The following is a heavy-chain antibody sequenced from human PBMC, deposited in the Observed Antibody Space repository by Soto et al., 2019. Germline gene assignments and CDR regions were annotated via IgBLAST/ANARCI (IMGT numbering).Heavy chain of an antibody. CDR2: IYYSGST. Sequence: SETLSLTCTVSGGSISSSSYYWGWIRQPPGKGLEWIGSIYYSGSTYYNPSLKSRVTISVDTSKNQFSLKLSSVTAADTAVYYCARHRAVGRESFSQRAREIHVVAASLDCWGQRTTVTVSS. J-gene: IGHJ6*02. V-gene: IGHV4-39*01. D-gene: IGHD2-21*01. CDR3: ARHRAVGRESFSQRAREIHVVAASLDC. CDR1: GGSISSSSYY.